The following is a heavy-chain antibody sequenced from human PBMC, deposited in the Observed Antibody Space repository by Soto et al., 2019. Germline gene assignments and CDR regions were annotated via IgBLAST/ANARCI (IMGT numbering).Heavy chain of an antibody. CDR3: ARDPYGSGSLSAGTNWFDP. V-gene: IGHV1-69*04. CDR1: GGTFSSYT. Sequence: GASVKVSCKASGGTFSSYTISWVRQAPGQGLEWMGRIIPILGIANYAQKFQGRVTITADKSTSTAYMELSSLRSEDTAVYYCARDPYGSGSLSAGTNWFDPWGQGTLVTVSS. J-gene: IGHJ5*02. D-gene: IGHD3-10*01. CDR2: IIPILGIA.